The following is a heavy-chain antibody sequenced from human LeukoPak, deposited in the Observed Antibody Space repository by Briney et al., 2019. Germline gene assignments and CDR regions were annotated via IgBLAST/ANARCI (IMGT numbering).Heavy chain of an antibody. CDR1: GGSFRGYY. D-gene: IGHD4-17*01. Sequence: PSETLSLTCAVYGGSFRGYYWSWIRQPPGKGLEWIGEINHSGSTNYNPSLKSRVTISVDTSKNQFSLKLSSVTAADTAVYSCARGGYGDYERYFDYWGQGTLVTVSS. J-gene: IGHJ4*02. CDR3: ARGGYGDYERYFDY. CDR2: INHSGST. V-gene: IGHV4-34*01.